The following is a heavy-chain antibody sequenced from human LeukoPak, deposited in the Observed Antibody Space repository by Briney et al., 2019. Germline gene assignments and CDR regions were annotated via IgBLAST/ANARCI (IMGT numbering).Heavy chain of an antibody. CDR1: GFTFDDYA. CDR3: AKLYDAVTDKNY. V-gene: IGHV3-9*01. CDR2: ISWNSGSI. J-gene: IGHJ4*02. D-gene: IGHD4-17*01. Sequence: PGRSLRLSCAASGFTFDDYAMHWVRQAPGKGLEWVSGISWNSGSIGYADSVKGRFTISRDNSKNTLYLQMNSLRAEDTAVYYCAKLYDAVTDKNYWGQGTLVTVSS.